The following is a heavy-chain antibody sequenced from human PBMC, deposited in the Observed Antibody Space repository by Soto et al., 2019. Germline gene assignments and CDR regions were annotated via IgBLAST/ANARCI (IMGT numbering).Heavy chain of an antibody. D-gene: IGHD3-3*01. Sequence: GGSLRLSCAASGFAFSSYEMNWVRQAPGKGLEWVSYISSSGSTIYYADSVKGRFTISRDNAKNSLYLQMNSLRAEDTAVYYCARGPRAGITIFGVVIPYGMDVWGQGTTVTVSS. CDR2: ISSSGSTI. CDR1: GFAFSSYE. CDR3: ARGPRAGITIFGVVIPYGMDV. J-gene: IGHJ6*02. V-gene: IGHV3-48*03.